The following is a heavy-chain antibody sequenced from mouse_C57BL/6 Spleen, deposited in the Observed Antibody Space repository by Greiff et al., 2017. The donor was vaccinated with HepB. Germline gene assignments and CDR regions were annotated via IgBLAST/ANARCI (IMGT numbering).Heavy chain of an antibody. CDR3: ARQGTGWYFDV. CDR1: GYAFSSYW. V-gene: IGHV1-80*01. J-gene: IGHJ1*03. CDR2: IYPGDGDT. D-gene: IGHD3-3*01. Sequence: VKLMESGAELVKPGASVKISCKASGYAFSSYWMNWVKQRPGKGLEWIGQIYPGDGDTNYNGKFKGKATLTADKSSSTAYMQLSSLTSEDSAVYCCARQGTGWYFDVWGTGTTVTVSS.